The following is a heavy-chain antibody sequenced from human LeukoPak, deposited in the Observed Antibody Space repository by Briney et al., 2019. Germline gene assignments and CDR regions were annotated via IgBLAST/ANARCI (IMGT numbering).Heavy chain of an antibody. CDR3: ARRGQPGGDSSFDY. CDR2: INWNGGST. CDR1: GFTFDDYG. J-gene: IGHJ4*02. V-gene: IGHV3-20*04. D-gene: IGHD3-22*01. Sequence: GGSLRLSCAASGFTFDDYGMSWVRHAPGKGLEWVSGINWNGGSTGYADSVKGRFTISRDNAKNSLYLQMNSLGAEDTAVYYCARRGQPGGDSSFDYWGQGTLVTVSS.